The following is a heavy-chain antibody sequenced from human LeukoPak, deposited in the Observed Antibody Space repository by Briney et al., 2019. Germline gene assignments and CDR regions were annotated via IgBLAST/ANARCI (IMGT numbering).Heavy chain of an antibody. CDR1: GFTFDDYA. J-gene: IGHJ4*02. D-gene: IGHD3-22*01. CDR3: AKDPDYYDSSGYYSTTPIPTNDY. V-gene: IGHV3-23*01. Sequence: GGSLRLSCAASGFTFDDYAMHWVRQAPGKGLEWVSGISGSGGSTYYADSVKGRFTISRDNSKNTLYLQMNSLRAEDTAVYYCAKDPDYYDSSGYYSTTPIPTNDYWGQGTLVTVSS. CDR2: ISGSGGST.